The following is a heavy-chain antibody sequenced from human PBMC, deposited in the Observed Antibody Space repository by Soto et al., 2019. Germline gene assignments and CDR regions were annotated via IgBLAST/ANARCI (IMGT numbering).Heavy chain of an antibody. CDR1: GYTFSTYG. CDR2: ISVYNGNT. V-gene: IGHV1-18*04. D-gene: IGHD3-3*01. Sequence: ASVKVSCKASGYTFSTYGITWVRQAPGQGLERMGWISVYNGNTKYAQKVQDRVTMTTDTSTSTAYMELRSLRSDDTAVYYCGRGSQNYDFWGQGTLVTVSS. J-gene: IGHJ4*02. CDR3: GRGSQNYDF.